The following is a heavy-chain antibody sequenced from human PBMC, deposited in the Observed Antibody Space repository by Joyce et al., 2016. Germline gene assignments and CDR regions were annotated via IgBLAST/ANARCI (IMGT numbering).Heavy chain of an antibody. V-gene: IGHV1-8*01. D-gene: IGHD3-22*01. J-gene: IGHJ4*02. CDR2: MNPNSGNT. Sequence: QVQLVQSGAEVKKPGASVKVSCKASGYTVINYDFNWVRQATGQGLEWMGWMNPNSGNTGFAQNFQGRVTMTRNTSISTAYIELSSLRSEDRAVDYCANYDSGGYSHWGQGSLVTVSS. CDR1: GYTVINYD. CDR3: ANYDSGGYSH.